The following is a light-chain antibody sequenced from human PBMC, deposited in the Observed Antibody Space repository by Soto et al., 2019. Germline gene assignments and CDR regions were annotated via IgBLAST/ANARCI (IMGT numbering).Light chain of an antibody. J-gene: IGKJ5*01. CDR1: QSIGKN. CDR2: GAS. V-gene: IGKV1-39*01. Sequence: DIQMTQSPSSLSAFVGDSVTITCQASQSIGKNLNWYQQTPGRAPKLLISGASTLRTGVPATFRGSGSGTDFTLSIDNLQPQDFATYYCQQTLSTPITFGQGTRLEIK. CDR3: QQTLSTPIT.